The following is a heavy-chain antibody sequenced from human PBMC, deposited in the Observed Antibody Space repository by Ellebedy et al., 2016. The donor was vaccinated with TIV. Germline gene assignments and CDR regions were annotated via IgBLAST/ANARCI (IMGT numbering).Heavy chain of an antibody. Sequence: GESLKISCAASGFTFSPYWMSWVRQAPGKGLEWVANINQDGSEKYYVDSVKGRFTISRDNAKNSLYLQMNSLRADDSALYYCADYGDSYFAYWGQGTLVTVSS. CDR2: INQDGSEK. CDR1: GFTFSPYW. J-gene: IGHJ4*02. D-gene: IGHD4-17*01. V-gene: IGHV3-7*03. CDR3: ADYGDSYFAY.